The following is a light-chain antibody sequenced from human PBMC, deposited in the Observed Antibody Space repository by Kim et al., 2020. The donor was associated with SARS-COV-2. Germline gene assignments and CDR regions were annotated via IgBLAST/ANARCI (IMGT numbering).Light chain of an antibody. V-gene: IGKV3-15*01. CDR3: HQYNDWPPGDT. J-gene: IGKJ2*01. CDR2: GAS. Sequence: EIVMTQSPATLSVSPGERATLSCTASQSVSTNLAWYQHKPGQPPRLLIYGASTRATGVPARFSGSGSGTDFTLTVSNLQSEDFAVYFCHQYNDWPPGDTFGQGTKLEI. CDR1: QSVSTN.